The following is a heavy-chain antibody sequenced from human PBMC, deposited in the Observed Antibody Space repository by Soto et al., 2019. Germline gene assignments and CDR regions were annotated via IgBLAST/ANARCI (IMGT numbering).Heavy chain of an antibody. D-gene: IGHD3-22*01. CDR3: ARDRGLDSSGYYYVKNAFDI. CDR2: TNYGSKWSY. V-gene: IGHV6-1*01. Sequence: SPTLSLTCAISGDSVSESSVSWNWIRQSPSRGLEWLGRTNYGSKWSYAYAESVKSRITISADTSKNQFSLHLTSMTDEDTAVYYCARDRGLDSSGYYYVKNAFDIWGQGTMVTVSS. J-gene: IGHJ3*02. CDR1: GDSVSESSVS.